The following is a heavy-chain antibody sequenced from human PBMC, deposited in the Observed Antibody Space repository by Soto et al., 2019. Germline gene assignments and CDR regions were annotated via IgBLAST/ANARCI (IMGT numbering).Heavy chain of an antibody. CDR2: ISGSGGST. D-gene: IGHD2-15*01. CDR1: GFTFSSYA. V-gene: IGHV3-23*01. J-gene: IGHJ6*02. CDR3: AKRSTLRPLPHYYYGMDV. Sequence: EVQLLESGGGLVQPGGSLRLSCAASGFTFSSYAMSWVRQAPGKGLEWVSAISGSGGSTYYADSVKGRFTISRDNSKNTLYLQMNSLRAEDTAVYYWAKRSTLRPLPHYYYGMDVWGQGTTVTVSS.